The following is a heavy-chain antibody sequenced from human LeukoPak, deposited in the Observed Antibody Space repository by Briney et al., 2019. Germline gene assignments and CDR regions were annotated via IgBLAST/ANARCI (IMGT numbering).Heavy chain of an antibody. Sequence: GGSLRLSCAASGFTFSSYAMHWVRQAPGKGLEWVAVISYDGSNKYYADSVKGRFTISRDNSKNTLYLQMNSLRAEDTAVYYCARENLLGVTSNWFDPWGQGTLVTVSS. D-gene: IGHD2-21*02. CDR1: GFTFSSYA. J-gene: IGHJ5*02. CDR3: ARENLLGVTSNWFDP. CDR2: ISYDGSNK. V-gene: IGHV3-30-3*01.